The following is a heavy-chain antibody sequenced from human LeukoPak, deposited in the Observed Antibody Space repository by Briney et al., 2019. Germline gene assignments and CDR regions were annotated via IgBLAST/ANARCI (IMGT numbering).Heavy chain of an antibody. Sequence: ASVKLSCKASGYTFTGYYMHWVRQAPGQGLEWMGWINPNSGGTNYAQKFQGRVTMTRDTSISTAYMELSRLRSDDTAVYYCARGPSLRQLRYFDWLLAPYYYYYMDVWGKGTTVTISS. CDR3: ARGPSLRQLRYFDWLLAPYYYYYMDV. J-gene: IGHJ6*03. D-gene: IGHD3-9*01. V-gene: IGHV1-2*02. CDR2: INPNSGGT. CDR1: GYTFTGYY.